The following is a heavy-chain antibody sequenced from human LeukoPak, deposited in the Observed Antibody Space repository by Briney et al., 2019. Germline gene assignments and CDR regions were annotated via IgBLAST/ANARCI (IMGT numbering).Heavy chain of an antibody. Sequence: ASVKVSCKASGYTFTGYYMHWVRQAPGQGLEWMGWINPNSGGTNYAQKFQGRVTMTRDTSISTAYMDLSRLRSDDTAVYYCARELAAAGTFYYGMDVWGQGTTVNVSS. CDR1: GYTFTGYY. J-gene: IGHJ6*02. CDR2: INPNSGGT. CDR3: ARELAAAGTFYYGMDV. V-gene: IGHV1-2*02. D-gene: IGHD6-13*01.